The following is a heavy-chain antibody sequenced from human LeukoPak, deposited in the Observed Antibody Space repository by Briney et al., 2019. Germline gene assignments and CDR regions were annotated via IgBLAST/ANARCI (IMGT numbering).Heavy chain of an antibody. CDR3: ARDLLRYSSSTQIDY. CDR1: GFIFSSYS. D-gene: IGHD6-6*01. J-gene: IGHJ4*02. CDR2: ISNSSTV. V-gene: IGHV3-48*04. Sequence: GGPLRLSCAASGFIFSSYSMNWVRQAPGKGLEWVSYISNSSTVYYADSVKGRFTISRDNAKNSLYLQMNSLRAEDTAVYYCARDLLRYSSSTQIDYWGQGTLVTVSS.